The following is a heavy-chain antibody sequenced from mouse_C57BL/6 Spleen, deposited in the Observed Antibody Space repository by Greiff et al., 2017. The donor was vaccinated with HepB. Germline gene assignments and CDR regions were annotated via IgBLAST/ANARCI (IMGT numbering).Heavy chain of an antibody. CDR2: INPSTGGT. D-gene: IGHD4-1*01. V-gene: IGHV1-42*01. Sequence: LQQSGPELVKPGASVKISCKASGYSFTGYYMNWVKQSPEKSLEWIGEINPSTGGTTYNQKFKAKATLTVDKSSSTAYMQLKSLTSEDSAVYYCARAGTGFAYWGQGTLVTVSA. J-gene: IGHJ3*01. CDR1: GYSFTGYY. CDR3: ARAGTGFAY.